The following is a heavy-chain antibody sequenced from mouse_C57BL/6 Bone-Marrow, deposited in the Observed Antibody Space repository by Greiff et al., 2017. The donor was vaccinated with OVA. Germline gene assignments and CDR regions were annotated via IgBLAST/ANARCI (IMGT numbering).Heavy chain of an antibody. Sequence: EVQRVESGGGLVKPGGSLKLSCAASGFTFSDYGMHWVRQAPEKGLEWVAYISSGSSTIYYADTVKGRFTISRDNAKNTLFLQMTSLRSEDTAMYYCARPMITTVCQGMDYWGQGTSVTVSS. CDR3: ARPMITTVCQGMDY. J-gene: IGHJ4*01. CDR1: GFTFSDYG. D-gene: IGHD1-1*01. CDR2: ISSGSSTI. V-gene: IGHV5-17*01.